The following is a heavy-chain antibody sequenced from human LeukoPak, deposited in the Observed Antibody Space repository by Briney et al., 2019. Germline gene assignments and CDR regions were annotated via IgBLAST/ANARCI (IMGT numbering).Heavy chain of an antibody. CDR3: ARDGVNSVENAFDI. CDR2: ISGSGGST. CDR1: GFTFSNYG. D-gene: IGHD4-23*01. V-gene: IGHV3-23*01. Sequence: QPGGSLRLSCAASGFTFSNYGMNWVRQAPGKGLEWVSGISGSGGSTYSADSVKGRFIISRDNSKNTLYLQMNSLRAEDTAVYYCARDGVNSVENAFDIWGQGTMVTVSS. J-gene: IGHJ3*02.